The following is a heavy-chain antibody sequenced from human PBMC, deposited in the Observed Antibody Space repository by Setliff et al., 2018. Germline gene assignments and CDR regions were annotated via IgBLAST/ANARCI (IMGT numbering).Heavy chain of an antibody. CDR3: AIIDDAIMDLDY. CDR1: GYRFTTNW. V-gene: IGHV5-51*01. J-gene: IGHJ4*02. Sequence: PGESLKISCKGSGYRFTTNWIVWVRQMPGKGLEWVGIIYPGDSDTRYSPSLQGQVTISADKAISTAYLQWSSLKASDTAIYYCAIIDDAIMDLDYWGQGTLVTVSS. D-gene: IGHD3-16*01. CDR2: IYPGDSDT.